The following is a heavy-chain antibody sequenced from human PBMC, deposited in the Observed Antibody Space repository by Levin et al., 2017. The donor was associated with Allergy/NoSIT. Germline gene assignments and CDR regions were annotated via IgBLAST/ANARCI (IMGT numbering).Heavy chain of an antibody. Sequence: GESLKISCAASGFTFSSYGMHWVRQAPGKGLEWVAVIWYDGSNKYYADSVKGRFTISRDNSKNTLYLQMNSLRAEDTAVYYCARDIRSGDYGAFDIWGQGTMVTVSS. CDR3: ARDIRSGDYGAFDI. J-gene: IGHJ3*02. CDR1: GFTFSSYG. CDR2: IWYDGSNK. V-gene: IGHV3-33*01. D-gene: IGHD4/OR15-4a*01.